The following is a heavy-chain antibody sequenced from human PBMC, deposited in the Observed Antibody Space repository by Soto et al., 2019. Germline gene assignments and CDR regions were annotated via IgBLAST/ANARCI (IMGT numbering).Heavy chain of an antibody. V-gene: IGHV4-59*01. Sequence: PSETLSLTCTVSGGSISGYYWSWIRQPPGKRLEWIGYIYYSGSTSYNPSLKSRLTISVDTSKNQFSLRLTSVTAADTAVYYCARTRGSTNAYWARGTLVTVSS. D-gene: IGHD3-10*01. CDR2: IYYSGST. J-gene: IGHJ4*02. CDR1: GGSISGYY. CDR3: ARTRGSTNAY.